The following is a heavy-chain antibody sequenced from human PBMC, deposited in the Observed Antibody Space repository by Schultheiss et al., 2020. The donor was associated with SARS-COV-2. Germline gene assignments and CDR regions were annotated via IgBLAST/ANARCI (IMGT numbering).Heavy chain of an antibody. D-gene: IGHD2-2*01. CDR1: GGSISSSSYY. CDR2: IYYSGST. Sequence: SETLSLTCTVSGGSISSSSYYWGWIRQPPGKGLEWIGSIYYSGSTYYNPSLKSRVTISVDTSKNQFSLKLSSVTAADTAVYYCARERVPAAIDGYWGQGTLVTVAS. V-gene: IGHV4-39*02. J-gene: IGHJ4*02. CDR3: ARERVPAAIDGY.